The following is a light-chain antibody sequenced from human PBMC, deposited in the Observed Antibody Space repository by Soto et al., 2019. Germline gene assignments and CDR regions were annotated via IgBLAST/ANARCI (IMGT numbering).Light chain of an antibody. CDR2: DAS. V-gene: IGKV1-5*01. CDR1: QSISSW. CDR3: QQYNSYPT. J-gene: IGKJ1*01. Sequence: DIQMTQSPSTLCASVGDRVTITCRASQSISSWLAWYQQKPGKAPKLLIYDASSLESGVPSRFSGSGSGTEFTLTISSLQPDDFATYYCQQYNSYPTFGQGTRWIS.